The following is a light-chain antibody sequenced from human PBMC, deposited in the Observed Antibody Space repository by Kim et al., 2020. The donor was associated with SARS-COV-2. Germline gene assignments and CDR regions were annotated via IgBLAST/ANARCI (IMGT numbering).Light chain of an antibody. Sequence: DIQMTQSPSSLSASVGDRVTITCQASQDINKYLNWYQQKPGKAPKLLIYGASNLETGVPSRFSGSGSGTDFTFTISSLQPEDIATYYCQQYDNLLFTFGPGTKVDIK. CDR1: QDINKY. CDR3: QQYDNLLFT. CDR2: GAS. V-gene: IGKV1-33*01. J-gene: IGKJ3*01.